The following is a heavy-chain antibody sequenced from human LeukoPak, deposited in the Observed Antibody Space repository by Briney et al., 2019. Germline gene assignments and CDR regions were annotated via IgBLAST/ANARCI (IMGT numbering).Heavy chain of an antibody. D-gene: IGHD3-22*01. Sequence: SETLSLTCTVSGGSISSYYWSWIRQPPGKGLEWIGYIYYSGSTNYNPSLKSRVTISVDTSKNQFSLKLSSVTAADTAVYYCARNEGSGYSAPDAFDIWGQATMVTVSS. V-gene: IGHV4-59*01. CDR1: GGSISSYY. J-gene: IGHJ3*02. CDR2: IYYSGST. CDR3: ARNEGSGYSAPDAFDI.